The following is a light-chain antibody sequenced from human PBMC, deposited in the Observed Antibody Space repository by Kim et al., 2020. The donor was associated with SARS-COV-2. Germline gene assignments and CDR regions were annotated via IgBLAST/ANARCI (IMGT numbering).Light chain of an antibody. CDR2: DAS. J-gene: IGKJ4*01. CDR1: QGISSA. Sequence: AFVGDRVTITCRASQGISSALAWYQQKPGKPPRLLIYDASNLESGVPSRFSGSGSGTDFSLTISSLQPEDFATYYCQQFNSYRLTFGGGTKVDIK. V-gene: IGKV1-13*02. CDR3: QQFNSYRLT.